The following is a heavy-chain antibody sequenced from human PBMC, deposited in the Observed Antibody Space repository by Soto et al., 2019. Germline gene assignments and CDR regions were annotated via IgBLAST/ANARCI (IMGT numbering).Heavy chain of an antibody. CDR3: AKELVRATFDY. CDR2: ISYDGSNK. D-gene: IGHD1-26*01. Sequence: GGSLRLSCAASGFTFSSYGMHWVRQAPGKGLEWVAVISYDGSNKYYADSVKGRFTVSRDNSKNTLYLQMNSLRAEDTAVYYCAKELVRATFDYWGQGTLVTVSS. CDR1: GFTFSSYG. V-gene: IGHV3-30*18. J-gene: IGHJ4*02.